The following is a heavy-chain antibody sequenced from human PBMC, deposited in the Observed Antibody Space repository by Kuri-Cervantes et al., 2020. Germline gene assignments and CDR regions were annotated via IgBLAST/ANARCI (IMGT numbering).Heavy chain of an antibody. CDR3: AKDSSPLIAAALDY. CDR1: GGTFSSYA. CDR2: IIPIFGTA. V-gene: IGHV1-69*13. Sequence: SVKVSCKASGGTFSSYAISWVRQAPGQGLEWMGGIIPIFGTANYAQKFQGRVTITADESTSTAYMELSSLRSEDTAVYYCAKDSSPLIAAALDYWGQGTLVTVSS. D-gene: IGHD6-25*01. J-gene: IGHJ4*02.